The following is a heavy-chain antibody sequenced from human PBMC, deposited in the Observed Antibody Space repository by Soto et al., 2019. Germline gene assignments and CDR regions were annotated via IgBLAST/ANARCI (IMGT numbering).Heavy chain of an antibody. V-gene: IGHV3-30*18. J-gene: IGHJ4*02. CDR1: GFTFSSYG. CDR2: ISYDGSNK. CDR3: AQAGSGSYAPPFDY. D-gene: IGHD1-26*01. Sequence: QVQLVESGGGVVQPGRSLRLSCAASGFTFSSYGMHWVRQAPGKGLEWVVVISYDGSNKYYADSVKGRFTISRDNSKNTLYLQMNSLRAEDTAVYYCAQAGSGSYAPPFDYWGQGTLVTVSS.